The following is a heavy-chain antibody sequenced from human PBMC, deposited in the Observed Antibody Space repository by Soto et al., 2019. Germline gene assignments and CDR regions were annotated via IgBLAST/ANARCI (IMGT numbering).Heavy chain of an antibody. D-gene: IGHD1-26*01. Sequence: QVQLVQSGGGGVQPGRSLRLSCAASGFNFNTYFMHWVRQAPGKGLEWVAMIFPNGRDKEYADSVKGRFTISRDKCNNSMDLQRDSLRPEDTAVYYCARDDDHGRNCDLRYRGQGGLVTVSS. CDR2: IFPNGRDK. CDR1: GFNFNTYF. V-gene: IGHV3-30*13. J-gene: IGHJ4*02. CDR3: ARDDDHGRNCDLRY.